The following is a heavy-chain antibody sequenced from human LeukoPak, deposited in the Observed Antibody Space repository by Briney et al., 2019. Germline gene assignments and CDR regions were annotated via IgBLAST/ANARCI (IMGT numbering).Heavy chain of an antibody. D-gene: IGHD2-15*01. V-gene: IGHV1-69*01. J-gene: IGHJ6*02. CDR2: IIPIFGTA. CDR1: GGIFSSYA. Sequence: SVKVSCKASGGIFSSYAISWLRQSPGQGLEWMGGIIPIFGTANYAQKFQGRVTITADESTSTAYMKLSSLRSEDTAVYYCARERFVVVAAALDYYGMDVWGQGTTVTVSS. CDR3: ARERFVVVAAALDYYGMDV.